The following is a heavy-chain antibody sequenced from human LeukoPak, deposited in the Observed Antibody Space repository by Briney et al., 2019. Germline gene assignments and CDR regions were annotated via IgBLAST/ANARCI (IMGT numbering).Heavy chain of an antibody. CDR3: ARYYYDSSGYFDY. D-gene: IGHD3-22*01. CDR1: GGSISSYY. J-gene: IGHJ4*02. Sequence: SETLSLTCIVSGGSISSYYWSWIRQPPGKGLEWIGYIYTSGSTNYNPSLKSRVTISVDTSKNQFSLKLSSVTAADTAVYYCARYYYDSSGYFDYWGQGTLVTVSS. V-gene: IGHV4-4*09. CDR2: IYTSGST.